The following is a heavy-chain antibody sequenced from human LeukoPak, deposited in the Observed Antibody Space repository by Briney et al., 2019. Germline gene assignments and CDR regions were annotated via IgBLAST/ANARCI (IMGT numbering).Heavy chain of an antibody. CDR2: INPNSGGT. CDR1: GYTFTDYY. D-gene: IGHD4-23*01. Sequence: GASVKVSCKASGYTFTDYYMHWVRQAPGQGLEWMGWINPNSGGTNYAQKFQGRVTMTRDTSITTAYMDLSSLRSDDTAVYYCARPRTTVLTPLNYWGQGALLTVSS. V-gene: IGHV1-2*02. CDR3: ARPRTTVLTPLNY. J-gene: IGHJ4*02.